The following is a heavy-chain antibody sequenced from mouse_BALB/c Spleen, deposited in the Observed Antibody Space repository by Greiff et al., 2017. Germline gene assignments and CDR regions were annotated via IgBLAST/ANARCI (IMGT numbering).Heavy chain of an antibody. CDR1: GYSITSGYY. CDR2: ISYDGSN. D-gene: IGHD1-2*01. CDR3: ARTLHGGYFDV. V-gene: IGHV3-6*02. Sequence: DVQLQESGPGLVKPSQSLSLTCSVTGYSITSGYYWNWIRQFPGNKLEWMGYISYDGSNNYNPSLKNRISITRDTSKNQFFLKLNSVTTEDTATYYCARTLHGGYFDVWGAGTTVTVSS. J-gene: IGHJ1*01.